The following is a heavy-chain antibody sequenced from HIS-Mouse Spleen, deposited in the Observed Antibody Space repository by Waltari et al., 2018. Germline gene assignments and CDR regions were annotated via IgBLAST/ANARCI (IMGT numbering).Heavy chain of an antibody. V-gene: IGHV3-74*01. J-gene: IGHJ4*02. CDR2: INSDGSST. CDR3: ARAIGGYSGPGIG. D-gene: IGHD5-12*01. CDR1: GFTFSRYW. Sequence: EVQLVESGGGLVQPGGSLRLSCAASGFTFSRYWSPWFRQAPGKGLVWVSRINSDGSSTSYADSVKGRFTISRDNAKNTLYLQMNSLRAEDTAVYYCARAIGGYSGPGIGWGQGTLVTVSS.